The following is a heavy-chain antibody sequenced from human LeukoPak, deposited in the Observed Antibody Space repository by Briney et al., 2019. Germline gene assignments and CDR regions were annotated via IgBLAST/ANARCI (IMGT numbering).Heavy chain of an antibody. J-gene: IGHJ4*02. Sequence: GGSLRLSCAASGFTFSSYGMHWVRQAPGKGLEWVAVIWYGGSNKYYADSVKGRFTISRDNSKNTLSLQMNSLRAEDTAVYYCAKDRDIAAAGYLFDYWGQGTLVTVSS. CDR1: GFTFSSYG. CDR2: IWYGGSNK. D-gene: IGHD6-13*01. CDR3: AKDRDIAAAGYLFDY. V-gene: IGHV3-30*02.